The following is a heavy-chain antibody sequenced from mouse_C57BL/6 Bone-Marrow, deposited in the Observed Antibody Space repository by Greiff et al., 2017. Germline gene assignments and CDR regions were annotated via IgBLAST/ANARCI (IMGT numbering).Heavy chain of an antibody. Sequence: VKLMESGPELVKPGASVKISCKASGYAFSSSWMNWVKQRPGKGLEWIGRIYPGDGDTNYNGKFKGKATLTADKSSSTAYMQLSSLTSEDSAVYFCARKGTYYGSSSLFDYWGQGTTLTVSS. D-gene: IGHD1-1*01. J-gene: IGHJ2*01. V-gene: IGHV1-82*01. CDR3: ARKGTYYGSSSLFDY. CDR2: IYPGDGDT. CDR1: GYAFSSSW.